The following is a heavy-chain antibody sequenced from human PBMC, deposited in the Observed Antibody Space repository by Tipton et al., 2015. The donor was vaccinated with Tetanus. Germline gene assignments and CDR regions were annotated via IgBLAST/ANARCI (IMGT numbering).Heavy chain of an antibody. CDR3: ARHLYGYWFDP. J-gene: IGHJ5*02. Sequence: TLSLTCTVSRGPISSYYWSWIRQPAGKGLEWIASIYFEGSTYYNPSLKNRVTIAVDTAQNLFSLSLTSVTAADTAVYYCARHLYGYWFDPWGQGALVTVSS. CDR1: RGPISSYY. V-gene: IGHV4-59*05. CDR2: IYFEGST. D-gene: IGHD3-10*01.